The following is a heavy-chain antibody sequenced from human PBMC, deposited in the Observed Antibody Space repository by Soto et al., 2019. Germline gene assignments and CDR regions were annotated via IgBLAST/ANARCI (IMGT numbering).Heavy chain of an antibody. CDR1: GFTFSTYS. V-gene: IGHV3-21*01. Sequence: GGSLRLSXVGSGFTFSTYSINWVRQAPGKGLEWVSSISSRSDIYYADSVKGRFTISRDNAKNSVSLQMNSLRAEDTAVYYCAREYTAWPLAYGLDVWGQGTTVTVSS. D-gene: IGHD2-2*02. CDR3: AREYTAWPLAYGLDV. J-gene: IGHJ6*02. CDR2: ISSRSDI.